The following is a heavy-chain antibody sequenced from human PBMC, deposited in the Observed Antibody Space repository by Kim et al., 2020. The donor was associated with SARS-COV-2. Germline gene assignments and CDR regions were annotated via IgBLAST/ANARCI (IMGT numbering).Heavy chain of an antibody. CDR1: GGSISSYY. D-gene: IGHD3-10*01. CDR2: IYYSGST. V-gene: IGHV4-59*13. CDR3: ARATYYYGSGSYDY. J-gene: IGHJ4*02. Sequence: SETLSLTCTVSGGSISSYYWSWIRQPPGKGLEWIGYIYYSGSTNYNPSLKSRVTISVDTSKNQFSLKLSSVTAADTAVYYCARATYYYGSGSYDYWGQGTLVTVSS.